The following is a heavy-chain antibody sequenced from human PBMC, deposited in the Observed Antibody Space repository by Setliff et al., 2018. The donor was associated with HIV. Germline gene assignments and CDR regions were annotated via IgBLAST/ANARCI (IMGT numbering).Heavy chain of an antibody. V-gene: IGHV1-46*01. J-gene: IGHJ4*02. Sequence: GALVKVSCKASGYSFTSYIIHWVRQAPGQGLEWVGRVYPGDASIHYAQKFLGRVTVTRDTSTSTVYMDLSSLRFEDTAVYYCAREFPGGTYGFDYWGQGTLVTVSS. D-gene: IGHD1-26*01. CDR2: VYPGDASI. CDR1: GYSFTSYI. CDR3: AREFPGGTYGFDY.